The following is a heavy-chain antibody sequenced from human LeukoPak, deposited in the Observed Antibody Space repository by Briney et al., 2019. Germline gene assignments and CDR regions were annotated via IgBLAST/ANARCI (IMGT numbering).Heavy chain of an antibody. D-gene: IGHD2-15*01. Sequence: ASVKVSCKASGYTFTSYGINWVRQAPGQGLEWMGWISAYNGNTNYAQKLQGRVTMTTDTSTSTAYMELRSLRSDDTAVYYCARDTPGYCSGGSCPFDPWGQGTLVTVSS. CDR3: ARDTPGYCSGGSCPFDP. CDR2: ISAYNGNT. CDR1: GYTFTSYG. J-gene: IGHJ5*02. V-gene: IGHV1-18*01.